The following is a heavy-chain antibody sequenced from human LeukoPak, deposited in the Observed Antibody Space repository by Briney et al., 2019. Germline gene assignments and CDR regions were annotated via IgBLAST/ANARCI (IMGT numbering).Heavy chain of an antibody. J-gene: IGHJ4*02. CDR3: ARDGGETG. CDR1: GGSFSGYY. Sequence: SETLSLTCAVYGGSFSGYYWSWIRQPPGKGLEWIGEINHSGSTNYNPSLKSRVTISVDTSKNQFSLKLSSVTAADTAVYYCARDGGETGWGQGTLVTVS. CDR2: INHSGST. D-gene: IGHD3-16*01. V-gene: IGHV4-34*01.